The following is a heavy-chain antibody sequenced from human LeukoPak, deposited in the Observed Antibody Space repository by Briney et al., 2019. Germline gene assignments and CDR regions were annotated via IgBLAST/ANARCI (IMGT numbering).Heavy chain of an antibody. CDR3: ARALRITIFGVVIGAWFDP. V-gene: IGHV1-8*01. CDR1: GYTFTSYD. J-gene: IGHJ5*02. CDR2: MNPNSGNT. D-gene: IGHD3-3*01. Sequence: ASVKVSCKASGYTFTSYDINWVRQATGQGLEWMGWMNPNSGNTGYAQKFQGRVTMTRNTSISTAYMELSSLRSEDTAVYYCARALRITIFGVVIGAWFDPWGQRTLVTVSS.